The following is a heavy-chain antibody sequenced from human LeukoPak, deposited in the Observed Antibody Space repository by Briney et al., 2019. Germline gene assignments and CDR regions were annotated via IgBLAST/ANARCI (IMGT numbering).Heavy chain of an antibody. CDR1: GFIFSSYA. J-gene: IGHJ5*02. CDR2: ISGGGGST. CDR3: AKGQGSSWYGCFDP. D-gene: IGHD6-13*01. Sequence: PGGSLRLSCAASGFIFSSYAMSWVRQAPGKGLELVSAISGGGGSTYCAVSVMGRFTISRDNSKNTLYLQMNSLRAEDTAVYYCAKGQGSSWYGCFDPWGQGIMVTVSS. V-gene: IGHV3-23*01.